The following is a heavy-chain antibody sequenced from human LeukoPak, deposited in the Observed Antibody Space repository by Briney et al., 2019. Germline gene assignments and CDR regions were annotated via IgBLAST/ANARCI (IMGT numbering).Heavy chain of an antibody. J-gene: IGHJ3*02. CDR3: AKDENYCSSPVCYDVFDI. CDR1: GFTFSSYS. D-gene: IGHD2-2*01. Sequence: GGSLRLSCAASGFTFSSYSMNWVRQAPGKGLEWVSSISSSSSYIYYADSVKGRFTISRDNTKQSLYLQMNGLRAEDTAMYYCAKDENYCSSPVCYDVFDIWGQGTMVTVSS. V-gene: IGHV3-21*01. CDR2: ISSSSSYI.